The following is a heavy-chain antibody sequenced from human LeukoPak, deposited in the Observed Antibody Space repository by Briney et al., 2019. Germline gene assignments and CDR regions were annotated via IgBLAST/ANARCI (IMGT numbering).Heavy chain of an antibody. Sequence: SETLSLTCAVYGGSFSGFYWSWIRQPPGKGLEWIGEINHSGSTNYYPSLKSRVTISVDTSKNQFSLKLSSVTAADTAVYYCARTERERDYYGMDVWGQGTTVTVSS. V-gene: IGHV4-34*01. CDR3: ARTERERDYYGMDV. J-gene: IGHJ6*02. CDR2: INHSGST. CDR1: GGSFSGFY.